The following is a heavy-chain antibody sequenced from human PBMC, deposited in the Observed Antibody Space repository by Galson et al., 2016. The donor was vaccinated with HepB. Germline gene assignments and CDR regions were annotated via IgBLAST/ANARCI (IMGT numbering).Heavy chain of an antibody. CDR1: GYTFTTYT. J-gene: IGHJ3*02. CDR2: INADNGNT. V-gene: IGHV1-3*01. CDR3: AREVRWSYYDSCDGFDI. D-gene: IGHD3-22*01. Sequence: SVKVSCKASGYTFTTYTMHWVRQAPGQRLEWMGWINADNGNTKYSQKLQGRVTITRDTSASTAYMELSSLRSEDTAVYYCAREVRWSYYDSCDGFDIWGQGTMVTVSS.